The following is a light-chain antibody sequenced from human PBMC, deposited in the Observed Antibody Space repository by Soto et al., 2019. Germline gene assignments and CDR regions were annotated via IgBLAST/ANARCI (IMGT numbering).Light chain of an antibody. V-gene: IGKV4-1*01. Sequence: DIVVTQSPDSLAVSLGERATIDCKSSQSLLFSSNNKNYLAWYQQKPGQPPRLLISWASTRESWVPDRFSGSGSGTDFPLTISSLQPEDVAVYYCLQYYGTSTFGQGTRVEIK. J-gene: IGKJ1*01. CDR1: QSLLFSSNNKNY. CDR3: LQYYGTST. CDR2: WAS.